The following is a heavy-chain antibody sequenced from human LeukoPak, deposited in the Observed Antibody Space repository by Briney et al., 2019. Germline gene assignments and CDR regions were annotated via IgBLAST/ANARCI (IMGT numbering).Heavy chain of an antibody. CDR3: GGSSSWYHFDY. J-gene: IGHJ4*02. Sequence: SETLSLTCTVSGGSISSYYWSWIRQPPGKGLEWIGYIYYSGSTNYNPSLKSRVTISVDTSKNQFSLKLSSVTAAGTAVHYCGGSSSWYHFDYWGQGTLVTVSS. V-gene: IGHV4-59*01. CDR1: GGSISSYY. D-gene: IGHD6-13*01. CDR2: IYYSGST.